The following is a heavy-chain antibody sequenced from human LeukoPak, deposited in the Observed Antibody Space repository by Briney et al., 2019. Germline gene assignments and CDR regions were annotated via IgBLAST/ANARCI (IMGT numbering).Heavy chain of an antibody. Sequence: GGSLRLSCAASGFTFSSHWMHWVRQAPGKGLVWVSRINSGGSITTYADSAQGRFTISRDNAKNTLYLQMNSLRVEDTAVYYCARDYNWNPPDYWGQGTLVTVSS. J-gene: IGHJ4*02. CDR2: INSGGSIT. CDR3: ARDYNWNPPDY. CDR1: GFTFSSHW. D-gene: IGHD1-1*01. V-gene: IGHV3-74*01.